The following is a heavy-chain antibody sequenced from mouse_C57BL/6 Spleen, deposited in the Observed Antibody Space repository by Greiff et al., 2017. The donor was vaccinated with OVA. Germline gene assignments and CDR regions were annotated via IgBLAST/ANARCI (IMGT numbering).Heavy chain of an antibody. CDR1: GYSITSGYD. CDR3: ARGGAGVYAMDY. V-gene: IGHV3-1*01. Sequence: EVMLVESGPGMVKPSQSLSLTCTVTGYSITSGYDWHWIRHFPGNKLEWMGYISYSGSTNYNPSLKSRISITHDTSKNHFFLKLNSVTTEDTATYYCARGGAGVYAMDYWGQGTSVTVSS. J-gene: IGHJ4*01. CDR2: ISYSGST.